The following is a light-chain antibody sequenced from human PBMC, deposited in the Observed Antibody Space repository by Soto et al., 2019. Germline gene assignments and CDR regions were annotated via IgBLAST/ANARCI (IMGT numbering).Light chain of an antibody. Sequence: QSVLTQPASLSWSPGQSITISRTGNTSDVGGYNYVSWYQQHPGKAPKLMIYDVSYRPSGVSNRFSGSKSGNTASLTISGLQAEDEADYYCNSYTSSSTLVFGSGTKVTVL. J-gene: IGLJ1*01. CDR1: TSDVGGYNY. V-gene: IGLV2-14*01. CDR2: DVS. CDR3: NSYTSSSTLV.